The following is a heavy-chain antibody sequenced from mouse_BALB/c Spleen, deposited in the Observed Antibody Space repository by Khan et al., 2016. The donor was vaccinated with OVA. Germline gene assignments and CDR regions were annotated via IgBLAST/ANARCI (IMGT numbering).Heavy chain of an antibody. D-gene: IGHD1-1*01. CDR3: ARNEKIVATYFDY. CDR2: TNPTNGRT. J-gene: IGHJ2*01. V-gene: IGHV1S81*02. Sequence: QVQLQQSGAELVKAGASVKMSCKASGYTFTSYWMHWVKQRLGQGLEWFAETNPTNGRTYYNEKFKSKATLTVEKSSSTAYMLLSGPTFEDSAVYYCARNEKIVATYFDYGGKGTTLTVSS. CDR1: GYTFTSYW.